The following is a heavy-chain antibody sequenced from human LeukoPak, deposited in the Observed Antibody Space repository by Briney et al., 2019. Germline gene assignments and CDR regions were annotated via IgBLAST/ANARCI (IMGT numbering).Heavy chain of an antibody. CDR3: ARDADWSYDAFDI. CDR2: TYYKSKWYN. Sequence: SQTLSLTCAISGDSVSVNSDVWNWIRQSPSRGLEWLGRTYYKSKWYNDYAVAVESRITISPVTSDDQFSLQRNSVTPEDTAVYYCARDADWSYDAFDIWGQGTMGTVPS. D-gene: IGHD1-7*01. CDR1: GDSVSVNSDV. J-gene: IGHJ3*02. V-gene: IGHV6-1*01.